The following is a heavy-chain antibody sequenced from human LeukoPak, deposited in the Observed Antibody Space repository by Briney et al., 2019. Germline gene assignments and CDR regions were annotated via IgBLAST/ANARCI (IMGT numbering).Heavy chain of an antibody. J-gene: IGHJ6*02. CDR1: GGSISSSNW. D-gene: IGHD3-22*01. CDR3: ARKAYYYDSSGYRSYGMDV. V-gene: IGHV4-4*02. CDR2: IYHSGST. Sequence: SETLSLTCAVSGGSISSSNWWSWVRQPPGKGLEWIGEIYHSGSTNYNPSLKSRVTISVDKSKNQFSLKLSSVTAADTAVYYCARKAYYYDSSGYRSYGMDVWGQGTTVTVSS.